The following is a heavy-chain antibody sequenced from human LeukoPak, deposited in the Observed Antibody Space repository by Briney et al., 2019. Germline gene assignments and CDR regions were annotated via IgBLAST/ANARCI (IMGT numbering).Heavy chain of an antibody. CDR3: ARKEVEPPYFGGGSCYPYYYYGMDV. D-gene: IGHD2-15*01. CDR1: GYSFTSNY. Sequence: ASVKVSCKASGYSFTSNYIHWVRQAPGQGLEWMGMIYPRDGSTSYAQKFQGRVTITADESTSTAYMELSSLRSEDTAVYYCARKEVEPPYFGGGSCYPYYYYGMDVWGQGTTVTVSS. CDR2: IYPRDGST. V-gene: IGHV1-46*01. J-gene: IGHJ6*02.